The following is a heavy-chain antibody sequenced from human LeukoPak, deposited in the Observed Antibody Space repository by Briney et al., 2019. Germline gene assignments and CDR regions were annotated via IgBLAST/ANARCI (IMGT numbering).Heavy chain of an antibody. Sequence: SVKVSCKASGYTFTSYGISWVRQAPGQGLEWMGGIIPIFGTANYAQKFQGRVTITADESTSTAYMELSSLRSEDTAVYYCARDRNYYDSSGPDAFDIWGQGTMVTVSS. CDR3: ARDRNYYDSSGPDAFDI. D-gene: IGHD3-22*01. V-gene: IGHV1-69*13. CDR1: GYTFTSYG. J-gene: IGHJ3*02. CDR2: IIPIFGTA.